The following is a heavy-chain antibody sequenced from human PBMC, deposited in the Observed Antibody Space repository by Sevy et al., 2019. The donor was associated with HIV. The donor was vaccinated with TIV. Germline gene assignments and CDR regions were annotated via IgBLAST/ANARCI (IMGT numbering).Heavy chain of an antibody. CDR2: ISYDGSNK. CDR3: ARDMGYEFYLRYNDAFDI. Sequence: GGSLRLSCAASGFTFSSYAMHWVRQAPGKGLEWVAVISYDGSNKYYADSVKGRFTISRDNSKNTLYLQMNSLRAEDTAVYYCARDMGYEFYLRYNDAFDIWGQGTMVTVSS. CDR1: GFTFSSYA. J-gene: IGHJ3*02. V-gene: IGHV3-30-3*01. D-gene: IGHD5-12*01.